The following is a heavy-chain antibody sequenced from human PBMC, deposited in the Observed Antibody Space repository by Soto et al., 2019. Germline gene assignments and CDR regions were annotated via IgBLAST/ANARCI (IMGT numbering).Heavy chain of an antibody. J-gene: IGHJ3*01. D-gene: IGHD5-12*01. CDR2: ISGDGSAT. CDR3: AKTRLYDNNDYHRDGFDV. V-gene: IGHV3-23*01. CDR1: GFRFWTYS. Sequence: EVKLLESGGGLVQPGESLRLSCAASGFRFWTYSMSWVRQAPGKGLEWVSGISGDGSATSYADSLKGRFTVFRDNSKDTLFLQMNTLRVEDTAVYYCAKTRLYDNNDYHRDGFDVWGPGTAVTVS.